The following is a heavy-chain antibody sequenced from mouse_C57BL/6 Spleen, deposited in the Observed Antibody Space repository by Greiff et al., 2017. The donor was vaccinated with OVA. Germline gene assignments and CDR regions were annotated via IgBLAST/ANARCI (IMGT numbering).Heavy chain of an antibody. CDR3: AKQNDDGYQGYIDY. D-gene: IGHD2-3*01. J-gene: IGHJ2*02. V-gene: IGHV2-9*01. CDR1: GFSLTSSG. Sequence: VKVVESGPGLVAPSQSLSITCTVSGFSLTSSGVDWVRQPPGKGLEWLGVIWGGGSTNYNSALLSSLRISKDNTKNKVFLKMNSRQTDDTAMDYCAKQNDDGYQGYIDYWGQGTSLTVSS. CDR2: IWGGGST.